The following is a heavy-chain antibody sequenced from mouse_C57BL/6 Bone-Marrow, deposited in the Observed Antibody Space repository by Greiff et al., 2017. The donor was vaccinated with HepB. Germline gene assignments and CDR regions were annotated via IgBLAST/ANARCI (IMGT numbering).Heavy chain of an antibody. D-gene: IGHD2-3*01. J-gene: IGHJ3*01. V-gene: IGHV5-9*01. CDR2: ISGGGGNT. Sequence: DVKLVESGGGLVKPGGSLKLSCAASGFTFSSYTMSWVRQTPEKRLEWVATISGGGGNTYYPDSVKGRFTISRDNAKNTLYLQMSSLRSEDTALYYCARPPDGYYPAWFAYWGQGTLVTVSA. CDR3: ARPPDGYYPAWFAY. CDR1: GFTFSSYT.